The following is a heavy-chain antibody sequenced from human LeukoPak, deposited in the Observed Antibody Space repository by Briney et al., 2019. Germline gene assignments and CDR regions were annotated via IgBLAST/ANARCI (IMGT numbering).Heavy chain of an antibody. CDR2: IHPSGGST. D-gene: IGHD6-6*01. J-gene: IGHJ4*01. CDR1: GYTVTSYW. CDR3: ARDSDRSSIGY. V-gene: IGHV1-46*01. Sequence: ASVKVSCKASGYTVTSYWIHWVRQAPGQGLEWMGIIHPSGGSTAYTQKFQGRVTMTRDTSTSTVYMELSSLRSEDTAVYYCARDSDRSSIGYWGPGTLVTVSS.